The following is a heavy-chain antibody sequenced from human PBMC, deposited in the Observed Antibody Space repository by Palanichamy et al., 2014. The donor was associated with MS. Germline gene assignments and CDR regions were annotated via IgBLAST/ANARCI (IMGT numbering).Heavy chain of an antibody. CDR2: ISPSSSTI. J-gene: IGHJ6*02. V-gene: IGHV3-48*02. D-gene: IGHD3-16*02. Sequence: EVQLVESGGGLVQSGGSLRLSCVASGFTFSTYSMNWVHQAPGKGLEWVSYISPSSSTIYYADSVKGRFTISRDNAKNSLYLQMNSLRDEDTAVYCCARSLRGQTVYYYYYGMDVWGQGTTVAVSS. CDR3: ARSLRGQTVYYYYYGMDV. CDR1: GFTFSTYS.